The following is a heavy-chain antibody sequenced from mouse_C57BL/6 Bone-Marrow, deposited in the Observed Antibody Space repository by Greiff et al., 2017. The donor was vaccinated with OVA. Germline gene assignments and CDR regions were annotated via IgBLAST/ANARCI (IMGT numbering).Heavy chain of an antibody. CDR3: TRDSMITTGYYYAMDY. V-gene: IGHV5-9-1*02. Sequence: EVQGVESGEGLVKPGGSLKLSCAASGFTFSSYAMSWVRQTPEKRLEWVAYISSGGDYIYYADTVKGRFTISRDNARNTLYLQMSSLKSEDTAMYYCTRDSMITTGYYYAMDYWGQGTSVTVSS. J-gene: IGHJ4*01. CDR1: GFTFSSYA. D-gene: IGHD2-4*01. CDR2: ISSGGDYI.